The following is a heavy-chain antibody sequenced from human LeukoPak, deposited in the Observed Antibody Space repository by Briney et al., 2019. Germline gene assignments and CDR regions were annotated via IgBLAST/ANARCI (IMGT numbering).Heavy chain of an antibody. D-gene: IGHD6-6*01. CDR3: ARDSSSSASWWFDP. CDR1: GYTFIRHW. CDR2: INPSGGTT. V-gene: IGHV1-46*01. Sequence: ASVKVSCKASGYTFIRHWMHWVRQAPGQGLEWMGIINPSGGTTVYAQKFQGRVTLTRDMSTSTLYMELSSLRSEDTAVYYCARDSSSSASWWFDPWGQGTLVTVSS. J-gene: IGHJ5*02.